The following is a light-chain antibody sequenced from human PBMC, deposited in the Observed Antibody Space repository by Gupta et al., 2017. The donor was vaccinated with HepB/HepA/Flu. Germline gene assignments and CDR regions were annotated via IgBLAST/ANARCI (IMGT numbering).Light chain of an antibody. J-gene: IGKJ1*01. Sequence: DIQMTQSPSSLSASIGDRVTITCRASQSISTYLNWYHQKPGKAPKLLIYGASTLQSGVPSRFSGSDSGTDLTLTISRLQPEDFAAYYCQQRENTVRTFGQGTKVEIK. CDR2: GAS. CDR1: QSISTY. CDR3: QQRENTVRT. V-gene: IGKV1-39*01.